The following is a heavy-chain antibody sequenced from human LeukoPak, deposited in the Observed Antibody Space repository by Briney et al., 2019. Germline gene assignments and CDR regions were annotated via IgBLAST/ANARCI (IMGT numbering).Heavy chain of an antibody. J-gene: IGHJ3*02. CDR1: GFTFSSYW. Sequence: PGGSLRLSWVVSGFTFSSYWMHWVRQAPGKGLVWVSRISSDESSTSSADSVKGRFTISRDNAKNTLYLQMNSLRAEDTAVYYCARGPPYYDSSGYYYGGTAFDICGQGTMVTVSS. CDR2: ISSDESST. CDR3: ARGPPYYDSSGYYYGGTAFDI. V-gene: IGHV3-74*01. D-gene: IGHD3-22*01.